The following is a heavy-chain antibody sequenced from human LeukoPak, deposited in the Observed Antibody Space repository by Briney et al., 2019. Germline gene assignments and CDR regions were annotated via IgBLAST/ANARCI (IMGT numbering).Heavy chain of an antibody. J-gene: IGHJ4*02. CDR2: IYSGGST. CDR3: ASHSSSWYGFDH. D-gene: IGHD6-13*01. Sequence: GGSLRLSCAASGFTVSSNHMSWVRQAPGKGLEWVSVIYSGGSTYYADSVKGRFTISRDNSKNTLYLQMNSLRAEDTAVYYCASHSSSWYGFDHWGQGTLFTVTS. CDR1: GFTVSSNH. V-gene: IGHV3-53*01.